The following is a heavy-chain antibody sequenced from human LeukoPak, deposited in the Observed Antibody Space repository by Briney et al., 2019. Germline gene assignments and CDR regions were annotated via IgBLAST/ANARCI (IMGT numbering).Heavy chain of an antibody. CDR1: GYTFTGYY. D-gene: IGHD6-13*01. Sequence: GASVKVSCKASGYTFTGYYMHWVRQAPGQGLEWMGWINPNSGGTNYAQKFQGRVTMTRDTSISTAYMELSRLRSDDTAVYYCAREAQEQQPFGREWGQGTLVTVSS. V-gene: IGHV1-2*02. CDR2: INPNSGGT. J-gene: IGHJ4*02. CDR3: AREAQEQQPFGRE.